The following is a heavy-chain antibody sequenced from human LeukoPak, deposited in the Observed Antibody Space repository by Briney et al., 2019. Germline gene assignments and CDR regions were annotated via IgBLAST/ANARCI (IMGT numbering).Heavy chain of an antibody. D-gene: IGHD6-13*01. CDR2: IKQDGSEK. Sequence: GGSLRLSCAASGFTFSSYAMSWVRQAPGKGLEWVANIKQDGSEKYYVDSVKGRFTISRDNAKNSLSLQMNSLRAEDTAVYYCARGGGIAATLNDYWGQGTLVTVSS. CDR3: ARGGGIAATLNDY. CDR1: GFTFSSYA. J-gene: IGHJ4*02. V-gene: IGHV3-7*01.